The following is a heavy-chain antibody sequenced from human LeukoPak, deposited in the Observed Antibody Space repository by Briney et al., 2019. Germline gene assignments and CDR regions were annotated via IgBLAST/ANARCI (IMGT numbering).Heavy chain of an antibody. V-gene: IGHV3-23*01. CDR3: GKTTVGYSSGQKPAWLVDY. J-gene: IGHJ4*02. CDR1: GFTFGSHA. CDR2: IFGSGGSP. Sequence: GGPLRLSCEASGFTFGSHAMYWVRQAPGKGLEWVAGIFGSGGSPHYADPVKGRFTISRDNSRNTVYLQINSLRAEDTAVYYCGKTTVGYSSGQKPAWLVDYWGQGTLVTVSS. D-gene: IGHD5-18*01.